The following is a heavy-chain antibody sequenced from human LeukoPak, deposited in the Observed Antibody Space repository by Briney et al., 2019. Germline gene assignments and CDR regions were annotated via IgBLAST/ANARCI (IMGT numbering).Heavy chain of an antibody. V-gene: IGHV1-69*13. D-gene: IGHD6-19*01. CDR1: GGTFSSYA. CDR2: IIPIFGTA. Sequence: GASVKVSCKASGGTFSSYAISWVRQAPGQGLEWMGGIIPIFGTANYAQKFQGRVTITADESTSTAYMELRSLRSDDTAVYYCARVGNSYSSGWYYWGQGTLVTVSS. CDR3: ARVGNSYSSGWYY. J-gene: IGHJ4*02.